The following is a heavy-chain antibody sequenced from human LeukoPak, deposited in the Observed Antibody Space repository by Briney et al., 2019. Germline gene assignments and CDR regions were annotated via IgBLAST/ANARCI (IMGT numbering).Heavy chain of an antibody. D-gene: IGHD5-18*01. CDR2: IYYSGST. J-gene: IGHJ4*02. CDR3: ARDSRGYSYGYDY. Sequence: SETLSLTCTVSGGSISSSSYYWGWIRQPPGKGLEWIGYIYYSGSTNYNPSLKSRVTISVDTSKNQFSLKLSSVTAADTAVYYCARDSRGYSYGYDYWGQGTLVTVSS. V-gene: IGHV4-61*01. CDR1: GGSISSSSYY.